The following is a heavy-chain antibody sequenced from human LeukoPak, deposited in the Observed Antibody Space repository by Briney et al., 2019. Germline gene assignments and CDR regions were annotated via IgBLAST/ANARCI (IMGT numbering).Heavy chain of an antibody. CDR2: ISGYNDNR. J-gene: IGHJ6*03. CDR1: GYTFTSYG. D-gene: IGHD3-9*01. CDR3: ARDGIRYFDWTTPYYYYMDV. Sequence: ASVKVSCKASGYTFTSYGISWVRQAPGQGPEWMGWISGYNDNRKYAQKFQGRVTMTTDTSTSTAYMELRSLRYDDTAVYHCARDGIRYFDWTTPYYYYMDVWGKGTTVTVSS. V-gene: IGHV1-18*01.